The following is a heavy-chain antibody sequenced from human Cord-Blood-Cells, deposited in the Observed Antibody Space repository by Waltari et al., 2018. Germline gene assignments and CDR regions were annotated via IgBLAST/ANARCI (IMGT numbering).Heavy chain of an antibody. V-gene: IGHV3-30*04. CDR2: ISYDGSNK. CDR3: ARGTSSDY. Sequence: QVQLVESGGGVVQPGRSLRLSCAASGFTFSSYAMHGVRQAPGKGLEWVAVISYDGSNKYYADSVKGRFTISRDNSKNTLYLQMNSLRAEDTAVYYCARGTSSDYWGQGTLVTVSS. J-gene: IGHJ4*02. CDR1: GFTFSSYA.